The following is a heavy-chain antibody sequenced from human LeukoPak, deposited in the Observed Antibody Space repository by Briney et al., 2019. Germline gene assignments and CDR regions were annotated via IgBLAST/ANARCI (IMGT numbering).Heavy chain of an antibody. Sequence: PSETLSLTCTVSGGSISSYYWSWIRQPAGKGLEWIGHIYTSGSTNYNPSLKSRVTMSVDTSKNQFSLKLSSVTAADTAVYYCARGDNDYGDYEYFQHWGQGTLVTVSS. D-gene: IGHD4-17*01. CDR1: GGSISSYY. CDR3: ARGDNDYGDYEYFQH. CDR2: IYTSGST. J-gene: IGHJ1*01. V-gene: IGHV4-4*07.